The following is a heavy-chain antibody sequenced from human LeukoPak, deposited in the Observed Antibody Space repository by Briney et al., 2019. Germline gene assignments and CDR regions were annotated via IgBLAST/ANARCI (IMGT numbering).Heavy chain of an antibody. V-gene: IGHV3-48*03. CDR2: ISSSGSTI. J-gene: IGHJ4*02. D-gene: IGHD3-10*01. CDR1: GFTFSSYE. Sequence: GGSLRLSCAASGFTFSSYEMNWVRQAPGKGLEWVSYISSSGSTIYYADSVKGRFTISRDNAKNSLYLQMNSLRAEDTAVYYCARGPFASGSYSLYGYGSVFDYWGQGTLVTVSS. CDR3: ARGPFASGSYSLYGYGSVFDY.